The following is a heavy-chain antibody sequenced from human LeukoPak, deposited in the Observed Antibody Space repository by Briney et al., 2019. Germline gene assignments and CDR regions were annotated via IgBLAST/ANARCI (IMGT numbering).Heavy chain of an antibody. J-gene: IGHJ4*02. CDR2: IYYSGST. V-gene: IGHV4-31*03. CDR3: ARGRYCSGGSCYKGNFDY. D-gene: IGHD2-15*01. Sequence: PSQTLSLTCTVSGGSISSGGYYWSWIRQHPGKGLEWIGYIYYSGSTYYNPSLKSRVTISVDTSKNQFSLKLSSVTAADTAVYYCARGRYCSGGSCYKGNFDYWGQGTLVTVSS. CDR1: GGSISSGGYY.